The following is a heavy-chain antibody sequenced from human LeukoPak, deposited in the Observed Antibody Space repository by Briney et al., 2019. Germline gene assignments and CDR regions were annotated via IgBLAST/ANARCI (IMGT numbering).Heavy chain of an antibody. V-gene: IGHV3-30*18. Sequence: GGSLRLSCAASGFTFSSYGMHWVRQAPGKGLEWVAVISYDGSNKYYADSVKGRFTISRDNSKNTLYLQMNSLRAEDTAVYYCAKNRYGSGSPIGTLDYWGQGTLVTVSS. CDR2: ISYDGSNK. CDR3: AKNRYGSGSPIGTLDY. D-gene: IGHD3-10*01. CDR1: GFTFSSYG. J-gene: IGHJ4*02.